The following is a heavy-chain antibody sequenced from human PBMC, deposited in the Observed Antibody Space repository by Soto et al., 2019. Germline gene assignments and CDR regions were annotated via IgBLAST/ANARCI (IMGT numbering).Heavy chain of an antibody. Sequence: QVQLQESGPGLVTPSGTLSLTCTVSGVSISSSNWWTWVRQAPGKGLEWIGEMYPSGGTTYNPALQNRVTISVDNSKNHLSLTLTSVTAADTAVYYCARCLXCSNGGRFDPWGRGALVTVSS. CDR3: ARCLXCSNGGRFDP. V-gene: IGHV4-4*02. CDR1: GVSISSSNW. J-gene: IGHJ5*02. D-gene: IGHD2-8*01. CDR2: MYPSGGT.